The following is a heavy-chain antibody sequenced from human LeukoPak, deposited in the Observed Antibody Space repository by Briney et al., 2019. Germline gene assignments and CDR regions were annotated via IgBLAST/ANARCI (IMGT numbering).Heavy chain of an antibody. D-gene: IGHD2-2*01. V-gene: IGHV3-11*06. CDR1: GFTFSDYY. Sequence: GGSLRLSCAASGFTFSDYYMSWIRQAPGKGLEWVSYISSSSSYTNYADSVKGRFTISRDNAKNSLYLQMNSLRAEDTAVYYCARVVPAATDYYYYGMDVWGQGTTVTASS. CDR2: ISSSSSYT. CDR3: ARVVPAATDYYYYGMDV. J-gene: IGHJ6*02.